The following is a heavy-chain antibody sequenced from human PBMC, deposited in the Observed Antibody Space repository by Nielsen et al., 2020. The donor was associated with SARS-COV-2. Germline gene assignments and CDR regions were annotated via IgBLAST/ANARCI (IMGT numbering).Heavy chain of an antibody. CDR3: AKDWTAIVVVPSGGVDY. D-gene: IGHD2-15*01. Sequence: GESLKISCAASGFTFSTYGMHWVRQAPGKGLEWVAAISYDGSNKYYLDSVKGRFTISRDNSKNTLYLQMSSLREEDTAVYYCAKDWTAIVVVPSGGVDYWGQGTLVTVSS. CDR1: GFTFSTYG. V-gene: IGHV3-30*18. J-gene: IGHJ4*02. CDR2: ISYDGSNK.